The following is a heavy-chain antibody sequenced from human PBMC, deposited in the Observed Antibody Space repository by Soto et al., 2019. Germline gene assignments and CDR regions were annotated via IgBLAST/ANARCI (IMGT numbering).Heavy chain of an antibody. CDR2: ISTSSSSI. J-gene: IGHJ4*02. CDR3: ARDPAGDNTPFDY. CDR1: GFTFSSYS. V-gene: IGHV3-21*01. Sequence: PGGSLRLSCAASGFTFSSYSMNWVRQAPGKGLEWVSSISTSSSSIYYTDSVKGRFTISRDNAKSSLYLQMDSLRVEDTAIYYCARDPAGDNTPFDYWGQGTLVTVS. D-gene: IGHD2-21*01.